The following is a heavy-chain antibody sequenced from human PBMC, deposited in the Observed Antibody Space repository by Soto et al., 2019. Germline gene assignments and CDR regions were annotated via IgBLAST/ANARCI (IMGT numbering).Heavy chain of an antibody. D-gene: IGHD6-13*01. Sequence: PGGSLRLSCAASGFTFSNAWMSWVRQAPGKGLEWVGRIKSKTDGGTTDYAAPVKGRFTISRDDSKNTLYLQMNSLKTEDTAVYYCTTDLVTWQQLVLSHCFDTDAQVFLGCVSREYDFDYWGQGTLVTVSS. CDR3: TTDLVTWQQLVLSHCFDTDAQVFLGCVSREYDFDY. CDR1: GFTFSNAW. J-gene: IGHJ4*02. V-gene: IGHV3-15*01. CDR2: IKSKTDGGTT.